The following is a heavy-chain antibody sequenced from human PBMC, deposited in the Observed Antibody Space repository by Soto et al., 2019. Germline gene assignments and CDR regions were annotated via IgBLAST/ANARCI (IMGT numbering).Heavy chain of an antibody. Sequence: EVQLVESGGGLVQPGGSLRLSCAASGFTVSSNYMSWVRQAPGKGLEWVSVIYSGGSTYYADSVKGRFTISRDNSKNTLYLQMNSLRAEDTAVYYCARSSSARPPLAGCYYYYYMDVWGKGTTVTVSS. CDR1: GFTVSSNY. CDR2: IYSGGST. J-gene: IGHJ6*03. CDR3: ARSSSARPPLAGCYYYYYMDV. V-gene: IGHV3-66*01. D-gene: IGHD6-6*01.